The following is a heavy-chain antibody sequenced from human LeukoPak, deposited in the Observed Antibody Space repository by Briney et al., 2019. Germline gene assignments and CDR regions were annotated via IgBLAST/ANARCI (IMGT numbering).Heavy chain of an antibody. CDR3: VRALGTGSY. D-gene: IGHD1-1*01. V-gene: IGHV3-7*03. J-gene: IGHJ4*02. CDR1: GFTFSSSA. CDR2: IKQDGSVK. Sequence: GGSLRLSCAASGFTFSSSAMSWVRQAPGKGLEWVANIKQDGSVKHYVDSVKGRFTISRDNAKNSLYLQMNSLRAEDTAVYYCVRALGTGSYWGQGTLVTVSS.